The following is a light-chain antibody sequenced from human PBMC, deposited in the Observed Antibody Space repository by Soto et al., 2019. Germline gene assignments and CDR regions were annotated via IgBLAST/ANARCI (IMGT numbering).Light chain of an antibody. CDR3: SSYTSSSTLLYV. Sequence: QSALTQPASMSGSPGQSITISCTGISSDVGGYKYVSWYQQHPGKAPKLMIYEVSNRPSGVSNRFSGSKSGNTASLTISGLQAEDEADYYCSSYTSSSTLLYVFGTGTKVTVL. CDR1: SSDVGGYKY. V-gene: IGLV2-14*01. CDR2: EVS. J-gene: IGLJ1*01.